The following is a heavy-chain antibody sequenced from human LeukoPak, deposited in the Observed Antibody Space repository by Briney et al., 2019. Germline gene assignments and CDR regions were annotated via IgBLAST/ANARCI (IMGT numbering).Heavy chain of an antibody. D-gene: IGHD6-13*01. J-gene: IGHJ6*02. Sequence: SETLSLTCAVYGGSFSGYYWSWIRQPPGKGLEWIGEINHSGSTNYNPSLKSRVTISVDTSKNQFSLKLSSVTAADTAVYYCATAAGTYYYYGMDVWGQGTTVTVSS. V-gene: IGHV4-34*01. CDR3: ATAAGTYYYYGMDV. CDR2: INHSGST. CDR1: GGSFSGYY.